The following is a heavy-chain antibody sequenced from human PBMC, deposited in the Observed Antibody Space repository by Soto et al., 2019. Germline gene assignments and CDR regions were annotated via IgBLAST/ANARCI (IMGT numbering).Heavy chain of an antibody. D-gene: IGHD3-22*01. V-gene: IGHV1-46*01. Sequence: ASVKVSCKASGYTFTSYYMHWVRQAPGQGLEWMGRIYPSDGSTSYAQKFQGRVTMTGDTSTSTAYMELSSLRSEDTAVYYCAREFSYDSSGYYYRYFDYWGQGTLVTVSS. CDR2: IYPSDGST. J-gene: IGHJ4*02. CDR1: GYTFTSYY. CDR3: AREFSYDSSGYYYRYFDY.